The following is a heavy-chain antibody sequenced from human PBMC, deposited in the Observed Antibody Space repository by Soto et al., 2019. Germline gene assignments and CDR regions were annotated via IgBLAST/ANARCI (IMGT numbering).Heavy chain of an antibody. V-gene: IGHV4-39*01. CDR2: VYQSGTT. CDR1: GASISTSSDF. D-gene: IGHD2-2*01. Sequence: QLQLQESGPGLVRSSETLSLTCSVSGASISTSSDFWGWIRPAPGKGLEWIGNVYQSGTTRLNPALKSRVSIFVDRSKNQFSLELNSATAADRAVYYCARQPESTSYFDYWGQGILVTVSS. CDR3: ARQPESTSYFDY. J-gene: IGHJ4*02.